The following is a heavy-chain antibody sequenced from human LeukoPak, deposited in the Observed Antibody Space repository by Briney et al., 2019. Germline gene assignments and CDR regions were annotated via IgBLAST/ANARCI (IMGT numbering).Heavy chain of an antibody. CDR1: GYTFTSYD. CDR3: ARARRCSSTSCYNAGHYYYYMDV. J-gene: IGHJ6*03. D-gene: IGHD2-2*02. Sequence: GASVKVSCKASGYTFTSYDINWVRQATGQGLEWMGWMNPNSGNTGYAQRFQGRVTITRNTSISTAYMELSSLRSEDTAVYYCARARRCSSTSCYNAGHYYYYMDVWGKGTTVAVSS. V-gene: IGHV1-8*03. CDR2: MNPNSGNT.